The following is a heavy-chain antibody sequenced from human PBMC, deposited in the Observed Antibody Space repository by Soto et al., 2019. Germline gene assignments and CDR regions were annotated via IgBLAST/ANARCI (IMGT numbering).Heavy chain of an antibody. Sequence: SETLSLSCTVSGGSISSSSYYWGWIRQPPGKGLEWIGSIYYSGSTYYNPSLKSRVTISVDTSKNQFSLKLSSVTAADTAVYYCARRTNYYGSGKNWIDPWGQGTLVTVSS. D-gene: IGHD3-10*01. V-gene: IGHV4-39*01. CDR1: GGSISSSSYY. CDR3: ARRTNYYGSGKNWIDP. CDR2: IYYSGST. J-gene: IGHJ5*02.